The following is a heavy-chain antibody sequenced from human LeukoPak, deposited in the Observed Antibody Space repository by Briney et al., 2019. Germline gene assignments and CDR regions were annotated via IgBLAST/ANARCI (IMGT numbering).Heavy chain of an antibody. Sequence: PSETLSLTCTVSSGSSLSGYWNWMGQPPRRGVEWVGYISDSGTTNYNTPLKSRVTMSVDTSKNQFSLKLSSVTAADTAMYYCASDFYDRSGYSAPFDSWGQGTLVTVSP. CDR2: ISDSGTT. CDR1: SGSSLSGY. CDR3: ASDFYDRSGYSAPFDS. J-gene: IGHJ4*02. D-gene: IGHD3-22*01. V-gene: IGHV4-59*01.